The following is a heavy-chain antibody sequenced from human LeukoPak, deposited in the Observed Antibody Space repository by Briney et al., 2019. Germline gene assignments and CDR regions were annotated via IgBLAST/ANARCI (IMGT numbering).Heavy chain of an antibody. J-gene: IGHJ4*02. CDR3: AREAHDYGESGGGSDY. D-gene: IGHD4-17*01. Sequence: SETLSLTCTVSGDSMTNYYWNWIRQPPGKGLEWIGYIHHSGTTNYNPSLRSRVTMSVDTSKNQFSLELTSVTAADTAVYYCAREAHDYGESGGGSDYWGQGALVTVSS. CDR2: IHHSGTT. V-gene: IGHV4-59*12. CDR1: GDSMTNYY.